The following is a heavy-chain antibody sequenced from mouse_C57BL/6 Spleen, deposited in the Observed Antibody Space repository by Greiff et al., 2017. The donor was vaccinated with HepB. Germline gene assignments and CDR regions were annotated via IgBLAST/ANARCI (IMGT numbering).Heavy chain of an antibody. CDR2: IDPSDSYT. CDR3: AISITTVVAGY. D-gene: IGHD1-1*01. J-gene: IGHJ2*01. V-gene: IGHV1-69*01. Sequence: QVQLQQPGAELVMPGASVKLSCKASGYTFTSYWMHWVKQRPRQGLEWIGEIDPSDSYTNYNQKFKGKSTLTVDKSSSTAYMQLSSLTSEDSAVYYCAISITTVVAGYWGQGTTLTVSS. CDR1: GYTFTSYW.